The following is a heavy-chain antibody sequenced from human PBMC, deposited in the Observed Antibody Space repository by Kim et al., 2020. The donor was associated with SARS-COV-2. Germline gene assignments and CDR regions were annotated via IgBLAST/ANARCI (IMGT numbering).Heavy chain of an antibody. V-gene: IGHV4-34*01. Sequence: SETLSLTCAVYGGSFSGYYWSWIRQPPGKGLEWIGEINHSGSTNYNPSLKSRVTISVDTSKNQFSLKLSSVTAADTAVYYCARGRRRTPVVTSRLGANWFDPWGQGTLVTVSS. J-gene: IGHJ5*02. CDR1: GGSFSGYY. D-gene: IGHD2-15*01. CDR2: INHSGST. CDR3: ARGRRRTPVVTSRLGANWFDP.